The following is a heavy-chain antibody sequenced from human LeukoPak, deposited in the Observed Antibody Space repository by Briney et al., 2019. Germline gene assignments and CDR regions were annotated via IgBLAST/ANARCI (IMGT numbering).Heavy chain of an antibody. CDR1: GGSFSGYY. CDR3: ARTSSSQYYYDSSGIFDS. V-gene: IGHV4-34*01. J-gene: IGHJ4*02. Sequence: SETLSLTCAVYGGSFSGYYWSWIRQPPGKGLEWIGEINHSGSTNYNPSLKSRVTISVDTSKNQFSLKLSSVTAADTAVYYCARTSSSQYYYDSSGIFDSWGQGTLVTVSS. CDR2: INHSGST. D-gene: IGHD3-22*01.